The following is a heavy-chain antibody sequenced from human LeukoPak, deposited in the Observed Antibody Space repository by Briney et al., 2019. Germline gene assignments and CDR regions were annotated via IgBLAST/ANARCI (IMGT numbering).Heavy chain of an antibody. CDR1: GFTFGTYW. CDR2: INSDGGTT. CDR3: ARVFATGPSFDY. D-gene: IGHD3-9*01. J-gene: IGHJ4*02. V-gene: IGHV3-74*01. Sequence: GGSLRLSCAASGFTFGTYWMHWVRQAPGKGLVWVSGINSDGGTTTYADSVKGRFTISRDNARNTLFLQMNSLRAEDTAVYYCARVFATGPSFDYWGQGTLVTVSS.